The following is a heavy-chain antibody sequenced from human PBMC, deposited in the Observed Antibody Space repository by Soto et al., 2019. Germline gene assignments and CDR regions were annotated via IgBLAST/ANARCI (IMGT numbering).Heavy chain of an antibody. CDR1: GGSTTSGGYY. Sequence: PSETLSLTCTVSGGSTTSGGYYWSWIRQHPGKGLEWLGYIYDSGSTFYNPSLKSRITLSVDTSKTQFSLKLSSVTVADTAVYFCARKQAGYFYGIAYWGQGTPVSVAS. CDR3: ARKQAGYFYGIAY. CDR2: IYDSGST. V-gene: IGHV4-31*03. J-gene: IGHJ4*02. D-gene: IGHD3-10*01.